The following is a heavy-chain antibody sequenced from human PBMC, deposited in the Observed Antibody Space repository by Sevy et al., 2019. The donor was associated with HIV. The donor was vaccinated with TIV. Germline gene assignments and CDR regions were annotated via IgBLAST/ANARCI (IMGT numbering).Heavy chain of an antibody. CDR1: GYTFTGYY. V-gene: IGHV1-2*06. Sequence: ASVKVSCKASGYTFTGYYMHWVRQAPGQGLEWMGRINPNSGGTNYAQKFQGRVTMTRDTSISTAYMELSRLGSDDTAVYYCARVSQIYDFWSGYSPYYFDYWGQGTLVTVSS. D-gene: IGHD3-3*01. J-gene: IGHJ4*02. CDR2: INPNSGGT. CDR3: ARVSQIYDFWSGYSPYYFDY.